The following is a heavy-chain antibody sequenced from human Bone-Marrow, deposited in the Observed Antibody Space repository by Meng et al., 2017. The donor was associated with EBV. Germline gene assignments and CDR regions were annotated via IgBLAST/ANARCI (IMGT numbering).Heavy chain of an antibody. D-gene: IGHD4-17*01. J-gene: IGHJ4*02. CDR2: ISYDGISK. CDR3: AKDRDYGDYGSGYFDY. CDR1: GFSFSAFG. V-gene: IGHV3-30*18. Sequence: QVHLVESGGGVVQPGRSLRLSCAASGFSFSAFGMQWLRQAPGKGLEWVAFISYDGISKYYADSVKGRFTISRDNSRNTLYLQMDSLRAEDTAVYYCAKDRDYGDYGSGYFDYWGQGTLVTVSS.